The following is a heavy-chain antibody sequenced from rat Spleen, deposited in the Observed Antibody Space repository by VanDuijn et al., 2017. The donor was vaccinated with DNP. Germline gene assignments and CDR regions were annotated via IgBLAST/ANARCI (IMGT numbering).Heavy chain of an antibody. CDR3: ARSRYYDGYYHGFDY. V-gene: IGHV3-1*01. D-gene: IGHD1-12*03. CDR2: IGYSGST. CDR1: GYSITSDY. J-gene: IGHJ2*01. Sequence: EMQLQESGPGLVKPSQSLSLTCSVTGYSITSDYWAWIRKFPGNKMEWMGYIGYSGSTSYNPSLKSRISITRDTSKNQFFLQLNAVNTEDTATHYCARSRYYDGYYHGFDYWGQGVMVTVSS.